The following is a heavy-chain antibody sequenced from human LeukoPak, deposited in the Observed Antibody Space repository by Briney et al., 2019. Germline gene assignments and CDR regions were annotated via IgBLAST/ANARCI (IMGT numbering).Heavy chain of an antibody. Sequence: PGGSLRLSCAASAFTFSSYGMHWVRQAPGKGLEWVAVIWYDGSNKYYADSVKGRFTISRDNSKNTLYLQMNSLRAEDTAVYYCAKDDSVEYHILTGYYDFDYRGQGTLVTVSS. CDR2: IWYDGSNK. J-gene: IGHJ4*02. V-gene: IGHV3-33*06. D-gene: IGHD3-9*01. CDR3: AKDDSVEYHILTGYYDFDY. CDR1: AFTFSSYG.